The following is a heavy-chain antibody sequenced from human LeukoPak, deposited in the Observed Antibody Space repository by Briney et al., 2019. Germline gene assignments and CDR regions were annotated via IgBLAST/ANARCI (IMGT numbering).Heavy chain of an antibody. V-gene: IGHV4-39*02. CDR1: GGSISSSSYY. J-gene: IGHJ5*02. D-gene: IGHD3-10*01. CDR2: IYYSGST. CDR3: AREGLAIVRGVLPKEAWGWFDP. Sequence: PSETLSLTCTVSGGSISSSSYYWGWIRQPPGKGLEWIGSIYYSGSTYYNPSLKSRVTISVDTSKNQFSLKLSSVTAADTAVYYCAREGLAIVRGVLPKEAWGWFDPWGQGTLVTVSS.